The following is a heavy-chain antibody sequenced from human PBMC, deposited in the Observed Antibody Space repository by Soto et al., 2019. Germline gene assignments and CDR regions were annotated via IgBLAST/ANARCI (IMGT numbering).Heavy chain of an antibody. CDR3: ARGSDDILTGNLDV. CDR1: GFAVSTYY. V-gene: IGHV3-53*01. D-gene: IGHD3-9*01. Sequence: GGSLRLSCAASGFAVSTYYMNWVRQAPGKGLEWVSVIYSGGSTYYADSVRGRITISRDNSKNTLYLQMNSLRSEDTAVYYCARGSDDILTGNLDVWGQGTTVTVSS. CDR2: IYSGGST. J-gene: IGHJ6*02.